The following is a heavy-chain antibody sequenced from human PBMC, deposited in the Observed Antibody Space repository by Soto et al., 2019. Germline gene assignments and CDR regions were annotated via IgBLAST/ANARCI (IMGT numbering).Heavy chain of an antibody. V-gene: IGHV2-5*02. CDR3: AHTWTYLGCFDS. CDR1: GFSLSTSGVG. CDR2: IYWDDDK. Sequence: QITLKDSGPTLVKPTQTLTLTCTFSGFSLSTSGVGVGWIRQPPGKALEWLALIYWDDDKRYSPSLKSRLTITKDSAKNRVVLTMTNMDPVDTATYWCAHTWTYLGCFDSWGQGALVTVSS. D-gene: IGHD7-27*01. J-gene: IGHJ4*02.